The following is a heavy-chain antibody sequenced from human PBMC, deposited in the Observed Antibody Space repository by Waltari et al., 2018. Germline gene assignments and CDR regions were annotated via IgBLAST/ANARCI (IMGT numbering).Heavy chain of an antibody. CDR1: GGSFSGYY. J-gene: IGHJ6*02. CDR3: ARGWRYTLYCSSTSCYRNYYYYGMDV. Sequence: QVQLQQWGAGLLTPSETLSLTCAVYGGSFSGYYWSWIRQPPGKGLEWIGEINHSGSTNYNPSLKSRVTISVDTSKNQFSLKLSSVTAADTAVYYCARGWRYTLYCSSTSCYRNYYYYGMDVWGQGTTVTVSS. CDR2: INHSGST. V-gene: IGHV4-34*01. D-gene: IGHD2-2*01.